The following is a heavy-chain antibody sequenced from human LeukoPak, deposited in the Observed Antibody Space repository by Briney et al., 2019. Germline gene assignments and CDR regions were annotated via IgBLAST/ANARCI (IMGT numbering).Heavy chain of an antibody. Sequence: PSETLSLTCAVSGGSISSGGYSWSWIRQPPGKGLEWIGYIYHSGSTYYNPSLKSRVTISVDRSKNQFSLKLSSVTAADTAVYYCARDKGEAGAANWFDPWGQGTLVTVSS. J-gene: IGHJ5*02. CDR3: ARDKGEAGAANWFDP. CDR2: IYHSGST. D-gene: IGHD1-26*01. V-gene: IGHV4-30-2*01. CDR1: GGSISSGGYS.